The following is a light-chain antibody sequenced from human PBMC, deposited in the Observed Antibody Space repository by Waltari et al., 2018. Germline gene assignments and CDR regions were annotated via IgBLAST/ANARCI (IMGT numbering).Light chain of an antibody. CDR3: QQYYSYPRT. Sequence: DIQMTQSPSILSASLGARVTITCRASQSISNWLAWYQQKPGKAPKLLIFKTSSLESGVPSRFSGRGSGTDFTLTISSLQPEDYATYYCQQYYSYPRTFGQGTKVEIK. CDR2: KTS. V-gene: IGKV1-5*03. CDR1: QSISNW. J-gene: IGKJ1*01.